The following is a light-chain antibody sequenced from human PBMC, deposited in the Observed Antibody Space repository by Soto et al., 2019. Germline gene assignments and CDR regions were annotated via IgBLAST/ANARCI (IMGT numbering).Light chain of an antibody. V-gene: IGKV1-39*01. Sequence: DIQLTQSSSSLSASVGDRISITCRASQRISTYLNWYQQKPGKAPELVIYTASSLHSGVPSRFSGSGSGTDFTLTISSLQPEDFATYYCQQHYNTPWTFGQGTKVEV. J-gene: IGKJ1*01. CDR3: QQHYNTPWT. CDR1: QRISTY. CDR2: TAS.